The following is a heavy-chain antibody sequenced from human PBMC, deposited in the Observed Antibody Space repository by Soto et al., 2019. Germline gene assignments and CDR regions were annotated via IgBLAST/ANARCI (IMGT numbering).Heavy chain of an antibody. Sequence: QESGPGLVKPSQTLSLTCTVSGGSISSGGYYWSWIRQHPGKGLEWLALIFWDDDKRYSPSLKSRLTITKDTSKNQVVLTMTNMDPVDTATYYCAHRGSYDYGDYVLFWLDPWGQGTLVTVSS. D-gene: IGHD4-17*01. J-gene: IGHJ5*02. CDR1: GGSISSGGYY. CDR3: AHRGSYDYGDYVLFWLDP. CDR2: IFWDDDK. V-gene: IGHV2-5*08.